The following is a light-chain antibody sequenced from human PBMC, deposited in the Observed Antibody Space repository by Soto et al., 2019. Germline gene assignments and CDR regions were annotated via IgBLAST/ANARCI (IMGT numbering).Light chain of an antibody. Sequence: QSVLTQPASVSGSPGQSITISCAGTSSDIGAYNFVSWYQQHPGKVPKLIIYEVSHRPSGVSDRFSGSKSGNMASLTISGLQPDDESDYYCSSYTSRSTPVFGGGTKVTAL. CDR3: SSYTSRSTPV. V-gene: IGLV2-14*01. CDR2: EVS. CDR1: SSDIGAYNF. J-gene: IGLJ2*01.